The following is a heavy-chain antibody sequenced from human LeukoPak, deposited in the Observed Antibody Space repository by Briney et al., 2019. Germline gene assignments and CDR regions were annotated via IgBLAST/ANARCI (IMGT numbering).Heavy chain of an antibody. CDR3: ARHSSSWDFDY. V-gene: IGHV4-4*07. D-gene: IGHD6-13*01. CDR2: IYSSGST. J-gene: IGHJ4*02. Sequence: SETLSLTCSVSYGFITGDYWSWIRQPAGKGLEWIGRIYSSGSTNYNPSLKSRVTMSVDTSKNHFSLKLSSVTTADTAVYYCARHSSSWDFDYWGQGTLVTVSS. CDR1: YGFITGDY.